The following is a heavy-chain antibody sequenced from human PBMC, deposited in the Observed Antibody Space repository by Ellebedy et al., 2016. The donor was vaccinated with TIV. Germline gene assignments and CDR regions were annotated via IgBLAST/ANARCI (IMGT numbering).Heavy chain of an antibody. V-gene: IGHV3-23*01. CDR2: ISNTGDTT. J-gene: IGHJ4*02. Sequence: GESLKISXAASGFTFSSYAMSWVRQAPGKGLEWVSAISNTGDTTYYADSVKGRFSISRDNAKSTFYLQMNRLRGEDTAVYYCAKESPYGSGRLYYFDYWGQGTLVTVSS. CDR3: AKESPYGSGRLYYFDY. CDR1: GFTFSSYA. D-gene: IGHD3-10*01.